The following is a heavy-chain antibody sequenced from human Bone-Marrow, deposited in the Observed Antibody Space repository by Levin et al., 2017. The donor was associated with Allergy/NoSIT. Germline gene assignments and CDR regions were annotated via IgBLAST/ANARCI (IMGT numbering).Heavy chain of an antibody. CDR1: GGSISSYY. J-gene: IGHJ1*01. CDR3: ARGSYYGSGSYYSADAEYFQH. CDR2: IYYSGSP. D-gene: IGHD3-10*01. Sequence: PGGSLRLSCTVSGGSISSYYWSWIRQPPGKGLEWIGYIYYSGSPNYNPSLKSRVTISVDTSKNQFSLKLSSVTAADTAVYYCARGSYYGSGSYYSADAEYFQHWGQGTLVTVSS. V-gene: IGHV4-59*01.